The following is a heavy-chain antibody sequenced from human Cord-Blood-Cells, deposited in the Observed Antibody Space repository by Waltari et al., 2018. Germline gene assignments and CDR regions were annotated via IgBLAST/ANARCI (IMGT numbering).Heavy chain of an antibody. J-gene: IGHJ4*02. CDR3: ATEIKYSSSSGFDY. Sequence: EVQLVESGGDLVQPGRSLRLSCAASGFTFDDYAMHWVRQAPGKGLEWVSGISWNSGSIGYADSVKGRFTISRDNAKNSLYLQMNSLRAEDTALYYCATEIKYSSSSGFDYWGQGTLVTVSS. D-gene: IGHD6-6*01. CDR2: ISWNSGSI. V-gene: IGHV3-9*01. CDR1: GFTFDDYA.